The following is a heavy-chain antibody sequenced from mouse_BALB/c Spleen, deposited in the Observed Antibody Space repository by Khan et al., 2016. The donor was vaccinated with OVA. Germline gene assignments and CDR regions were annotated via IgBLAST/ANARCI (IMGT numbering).Heavy chain of an antibody. CDR2: IRCGGNT. CDR3: ARKSCMDDITN. D-gene: IGHD1-2*01. Sequence: QVQLMEAGPGLVQPSQSLSITCTVSGFSLNTYGVHWVRQSPGKGLVWLGVIRCGGNTDYIAAFISRLSITSDHSQSQVFFIMDSLSADDTAVYSCARKSCMDDITNWGQGTLVTVSA. CDR1: GFSLNTYG. V-gene: IGHV2-2*01. J-gene: IGHJ3*01.